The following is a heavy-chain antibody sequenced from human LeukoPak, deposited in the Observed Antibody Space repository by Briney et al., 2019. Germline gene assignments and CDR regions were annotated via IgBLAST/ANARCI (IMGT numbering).Heavy chain of an antibody. V-gene: IGHV3-48*01. CDR3: ARGSSGWELGQFDY. Sequence: VGSLRLSCAASGVTFTGYSMNWVRQAPGKGLEWMSYISRSSNTIYYADSVKGRFTIYRDNAKNSLYLQMDSLRAEDMAVYYCARGSSGWELGQFDYWGQGTLVTVSS. CDR2: ISRSSNTI. J-gene: IGHJ4*02. D-gene: IGHD3-10*01. CDR1: GVTFTGYS.